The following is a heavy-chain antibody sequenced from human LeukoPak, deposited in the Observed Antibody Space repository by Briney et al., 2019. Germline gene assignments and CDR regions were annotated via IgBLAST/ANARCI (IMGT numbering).Heavy chain of an antibody. CDR1: GYTFTGYY. Sequence: ASVKVSCKASGYTFTGYYMHWVRQAPGQGLEWMGWINPNSGGTNYAQKFQGRVTMTRDTSISTAYMELSRLRSDDTAVYYCARDLVAVHYYDSSGHYYYAMDVWGQGTTVTVSS. CDR2: INPNSGGT. J-gene: IGHJ6*02. D-gene: IGHD3-22*01. CDR3: ARDLVAVHYYDSSGHYYYAMDV. V-gene: IGHV1-2*02.